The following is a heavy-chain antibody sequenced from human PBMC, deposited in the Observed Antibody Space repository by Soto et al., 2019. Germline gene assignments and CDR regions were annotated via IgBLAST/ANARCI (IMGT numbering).Heavy chain of an antibody. D-gene: IGHD2-15*01. J-gene: IGHJ5*02. Sequence: QVQLVQSGAEVKKPGASVKVSCKSSGYTFTSYGISWVRQAPGQGLEWMGWISAYNSNTNYAQKLQGRVTMTTDTSTSTAYIELRSLRSDDTVVYYCARVVIVVVVAATPDWFDPWGQGTIVTASS. V-gene: IGHV1-18*04. CDR3: ARVVIVVVVAATPDWFDP. CDR2: ISAYNSNT. CDR1: GYTFTSYG.